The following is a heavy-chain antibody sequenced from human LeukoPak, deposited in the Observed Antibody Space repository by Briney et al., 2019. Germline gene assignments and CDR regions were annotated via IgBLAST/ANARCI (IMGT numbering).Heavy chain of an antibody. Sequence: PGGSLRLSCAASGFTFSSYAMSWVRQAPGKGLEWVSSISGSGRSRYYADTVKGRCTISRDSSKNTLYMQMNSLRAEDTAVSYCAKTTAVATPPLYFQNWGPGTLVTVSS. CDR3: AKTTAVATPPLYFQN. CDR2: ISGSGRSR. CDR1: GFTFSSYA. D-gene: IGHD4-23*01. V-gene: IGHV3-23*01. J-gene: IGHJ1*01.